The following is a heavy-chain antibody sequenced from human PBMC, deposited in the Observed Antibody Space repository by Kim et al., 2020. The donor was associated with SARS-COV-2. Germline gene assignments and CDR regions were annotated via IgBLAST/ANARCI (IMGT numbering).Heavy chain of an antibody. Sequence: EDAAKGRFTISRDNSKNTLYLQMNGLRAEDTAAYHGARKLLWFGDNGMDVWGQGTAVTVSS. J-gene: IGHJ6*02. D-gene: IGHD3-10*01. V-gene: IGHV3-53*01. CDR3: ARKLLWFGDNGMDV.